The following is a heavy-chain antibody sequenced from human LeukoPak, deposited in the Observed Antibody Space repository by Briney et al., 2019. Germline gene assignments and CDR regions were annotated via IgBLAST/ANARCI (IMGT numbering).Heavy chain of an antibody. D-gene: IGHD3-10*01. J-gene: IGHJ4*02. V-gene: IGHV3-11*01. Sequence: KPGGSLRLSCAASGFSFNDEYMSWIRQAPGQGLQWIAYISASGDFRRSTDSVKGQFTISRDNAKRLLYLQMDSLGEEDTAVYYCARTRGAGPGGHFDSWGQGTKVTVSS. CDR2: ISASGDFR. CDR3: ARTRGAGPGGHFDS. CDR1: GFSFNDEY.